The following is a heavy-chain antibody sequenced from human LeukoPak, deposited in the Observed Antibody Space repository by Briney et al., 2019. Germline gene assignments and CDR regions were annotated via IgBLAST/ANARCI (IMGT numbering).Heavy chain of an antibody. V-gene: IGHV4-39*07. Sequence: PSETLSLTCTVSGGSISSSSYSWGWIRQPPGKGLEWIESIYYSESTYYNPSLKSRVTISVDTSKNQFSLKLSSVTAADTAVYYCARGRIRGDSSGYPPLVWGQGTLVTVSS. CDR1: GGSISSSSYS. CDR2: IYYSEST. CDR3: ARGRIRGDSSGYPPLV. D-gene: IGHD3-22*01. J-gene: IGHJ4*02.